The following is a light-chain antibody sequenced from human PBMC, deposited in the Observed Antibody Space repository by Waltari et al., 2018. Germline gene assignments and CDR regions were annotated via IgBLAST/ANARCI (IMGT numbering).Light chain of an antibody. CDR3: LVWHSTIDHQGV. CDR2: YDS. CDR1: NIGSKS. V-gene: IGLV3-21*04. Sequence: SYVVTQSPSVSVAPGETARITCGGDNIGSKSVHWYQQRPGQAPVLVISYDSDRPAGIPERFSGSNSGNPATLTISWVEAEEEADYYCLVWHSTIDHQGVFGGGTKLTVL. J-gene: IGLJ2*01.